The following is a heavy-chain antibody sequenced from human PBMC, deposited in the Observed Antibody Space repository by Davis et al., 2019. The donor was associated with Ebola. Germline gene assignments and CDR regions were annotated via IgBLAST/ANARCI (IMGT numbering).Heavy chain of an antibody. Sequence: PGGSLRLSCAASGFTFDDYAMHWVRQAPGKGLEWVSGISWNSGSIGYADSVKGRFTIYRDNADNSLYLHMNSLRAEDTAVYYCAREPDRGRYYGMDVWGKGTTVTVSS. V-gene: IGHV3-9*01. J-gene: IGHJ6*04. CDR1: GFTFDDYA. CDR3: AREPDRGRYYGMDV. CDR2: ISWNSGSI.